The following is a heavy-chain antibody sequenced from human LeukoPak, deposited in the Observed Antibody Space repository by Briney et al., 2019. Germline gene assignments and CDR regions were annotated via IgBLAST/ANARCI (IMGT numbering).Heavy chain of an antibody. CDR3: ARHTSGYNCPRDSFNI. Sequence: ASVKVSCNASGYTFTNYYMHWVRQAPGQGLEWMGMISPSGASTSYAQKFQGRVTMTRDVSTSTVYMELSSLRSEDTAVYYCARHTSGYNCPRDSFNIWGQGTMVTVSS. CDR2: ISPSGAST. D-gene: IGHD1-1*01. J-gene: IGHJ3*02. V-gene: IGHV1-46*01. CDR1: GYTFTNYY.